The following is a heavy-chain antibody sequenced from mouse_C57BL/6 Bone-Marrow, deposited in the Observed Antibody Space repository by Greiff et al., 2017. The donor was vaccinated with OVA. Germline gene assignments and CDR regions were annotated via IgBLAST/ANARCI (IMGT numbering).Heavy chain of an antibody. D-gene: IGHD1-1*01. CDR3: ARRSSIYYYGSSYGY. CDR1: GYTFTSYG. V-gene: IGHV1-81*01. CDR2: IYPRSGNT. J-gene: IGHJ2*01. Sequence: QVQLQQSGAELARPGASVKLSCKASGYTFTSYGISWVKQRTGQGLEWIGEIYPRSGNTYYNEKFKGKATLTADKSSSTAYMELRSLTSEDSAVYFCARRSSIYYYGSSYGYWGQGTTLTVSS.